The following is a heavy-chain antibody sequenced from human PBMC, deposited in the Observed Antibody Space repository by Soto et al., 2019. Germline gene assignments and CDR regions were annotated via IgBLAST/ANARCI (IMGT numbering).Heavy chain of an antibody. CDR2: IYHRGST. CDR3: ASAWVDTGVAVFDS. J-gene: IGHJ4*02. V-gene: IGHV4-31*03. CDR1: GGSISSGSYY. Sequence: QVQLQESGPGLVKPSQTLSLTRTVSGGSISSGSYYWSWIRQHPGKNLEWIGYIYHRGSTYYNPSLKSRVAISIDTSKNQLSLNLNSVTAADTAVYYCASAWVDTGVAVFDSWGQGTLATVSS. D-gene: IGHD5-18*01.